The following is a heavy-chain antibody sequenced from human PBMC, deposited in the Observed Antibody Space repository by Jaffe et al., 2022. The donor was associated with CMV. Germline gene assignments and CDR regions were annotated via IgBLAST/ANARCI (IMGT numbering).Heavy chain of an antibody. CDR1: GYTLTELS. CDR2: FDPEDGET. J-gene: IGHJ4*02. D-gene: IGHD1-26*01. CDR3: ATGHRLWEELLRNLVFDY. Sequence: QVQLVQSGAEVKKPGASVKVSCKVSGYTLTELSMHWVRQAPGKGLEWMGGFDPEDGETIYAQKFQGRVTMTEDTSTDTAYMELSSLRSEDTAVYYCATGHRLWEELLRNLVFDYWGQGTLVTVSS. V-gene: IGHV1-24*01.